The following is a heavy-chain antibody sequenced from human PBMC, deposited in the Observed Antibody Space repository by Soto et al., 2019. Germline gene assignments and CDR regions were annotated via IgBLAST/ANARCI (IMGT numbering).Heavy chain of an antibody. CDR1: GGSFSGYY. Sequence: SETLSLTCAVYGGSFSGYYWSWIRQPPGKGLEWIGEINHSGSTNYNPSLKSRVTISVDTSKNQFSLKLSSVTAADTAVYYCARDSVYSTYYDFWSGYFYMDVWGKGTTVTVSS. CDR3: ARDSVYSTYYDFWSGYFYMDV. CDR2: INHSGST. V-gene: IGHV4-34*01. D-gene: IGHD3-3*01. J-gene: IGHJ6*03.